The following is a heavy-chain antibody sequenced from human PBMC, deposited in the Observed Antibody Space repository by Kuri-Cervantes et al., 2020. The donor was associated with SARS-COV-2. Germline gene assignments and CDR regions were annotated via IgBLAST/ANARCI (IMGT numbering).Heavy chain of an antibody. CDR3: ARGFYFFRGYYYYGMDV. D-gene: IGHD3-3*01. J-gene: IGHJ6*02. CDR2: IYYSGST. CDR1: GGSISSYY. V-gene: IGHV4-59*01. Sequence: ESLKISCTVSGGSISSYYWSWIRQPPGKGLEWIGYIYYSGSTNYNPSLKSRVTISVETSKNQFSLKLSSVTAADTAVYYCARGFYFFRGYYYYGMDVWGQGTTVTVSS.